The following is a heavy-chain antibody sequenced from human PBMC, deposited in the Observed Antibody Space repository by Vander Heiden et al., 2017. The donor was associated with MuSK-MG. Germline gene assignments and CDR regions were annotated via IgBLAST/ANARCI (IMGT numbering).Heavy chain of an antibody. CDR3: ARWDIVVVVASKRTEMATFDY. Sequence: QITLKESGPTLVKPTQTLTLTCTFSGFSLSTSGVGVGWIRQPPGKALEWLALIYWNDDKRYSPSLKSRLTITKDTSKNQEVLTMTNMDPVDTATYYCARWDIVVVVASKRTEMATFDYWGQGTLVTVSS. D-gene: IGHD2-15*01. CDR2: IYWNDDK. CDR1: GFSLSTSGVG. V-gene: IGHV2-5*01. J-gene: IGHJ4*02.